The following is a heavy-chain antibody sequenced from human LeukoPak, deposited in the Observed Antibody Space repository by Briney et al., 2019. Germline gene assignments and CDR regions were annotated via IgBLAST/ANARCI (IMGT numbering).Heavy chain of an antibody. V-gene: IGHV3-23*01. CDR1: GFTFSSYA. J-gene: IGHJ4*02. D-gene: IGHD7-27*01. Sequence: GGSLRLSCAASGFTFSSYAMSWVRQAPGRGLEWVSTISGSGGSTYYADSVKGRFTISRDNSKNTLYLQMNSLRAEDTAVYYCSKGSGLTGTFFDYWGQGTLVTVSS. CDR2: ISGSGGST. CDR3: SKGSGLTGTFFDY.